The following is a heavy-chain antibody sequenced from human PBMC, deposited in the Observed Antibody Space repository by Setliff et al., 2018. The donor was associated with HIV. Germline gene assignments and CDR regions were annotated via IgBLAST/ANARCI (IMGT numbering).Heavy chain of an antibody. J-gene: IGHJ2*01. CDR3: ARVHQYDFWSGYSGWYFDL. D-gene: IGHD3-3*01. CDR1: GFSFSEFW. V-gene: IGHV3-7*03. Sequence: PGGSLRLSCAASGFSFSEFWMNWVRQAPGKGLEWVANIKADESEKYYVDSVKGRFTISRDNTKNSLFLQMDRLRVEDTAVYYCARVHQYDFWSGYSGWYFDLWGRGTLVTVSS. CDR2: IKADESEK.